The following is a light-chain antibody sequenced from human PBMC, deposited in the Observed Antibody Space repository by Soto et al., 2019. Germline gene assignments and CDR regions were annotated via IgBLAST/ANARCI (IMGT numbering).Light chain of an antibody. CDR3: QQYDLYWT. CDR2: DDS. Sequence: DIQITQSPSTAFASLGDRPTNTFRASQNVDKKLAWYQQKPGKAPKLLIFDDSTLQTGVPLRFSGSGSGTEFSLSINGLQPDDFGTYFCQQYDLYWTFGQVPKVEIK. CDR1: QNVDKK. J-gene: IGKJ2*01. V-gene: IGKV1-5*01.